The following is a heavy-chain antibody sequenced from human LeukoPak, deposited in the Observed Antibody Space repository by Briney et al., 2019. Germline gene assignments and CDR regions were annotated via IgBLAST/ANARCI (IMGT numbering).Heavy chain of an antibody. CDR1: GLTVSSNY. D-gene: IGHD1-1*01. V-gene: IGHV3-53*01. CDR3: ARGLVYLTGHFDC. J-gene: IGHJ4*02. CDR2: IYSGDST. Sequence: PGGSLRLSCAASGLTVSSNYMSWVRQAPGKGLDWVSAIYSGDSTYYADSVKGRFTISRDDSKSALYLQMNSLRAEDTAVYYCARGLVYLTGHFDCWGQGTLVIVSS.